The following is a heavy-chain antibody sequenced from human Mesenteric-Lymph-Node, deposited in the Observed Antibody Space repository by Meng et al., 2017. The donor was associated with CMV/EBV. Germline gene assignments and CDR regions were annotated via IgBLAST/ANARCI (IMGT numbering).Heavy chain of an antibody. CDR3: ARGGPHQSGFDF. CDR2: IYYSGST. V-gene: IGHV4-34*01. CDR1: GGSFSGYY. J-gene: IGHJ4*02. D-gene: IGHD3-10*01. Sequence: SETLSLTCAVYGGSFSGYYWSWIRQPPGKGLEWIGSIYYSGSTYYNPSLKSRLTMSVDTSKNQFTLNLTSVTAADTAVYYCARGGPHQSGFDFWGQGTLVTVSS.